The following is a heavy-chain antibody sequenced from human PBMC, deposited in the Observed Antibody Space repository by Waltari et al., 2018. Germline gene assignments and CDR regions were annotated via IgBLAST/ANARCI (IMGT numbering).Heavy chain of an antibody. D-gene: IGHD6-13*01. CDR3: ATRIAALPGDFDY. V-gene: IGHV3-21*01. CDR2: ISSSSSYI. J-gene: IGHJ4*02. Sequence: EVQLVESGGGLVKPGGSLRLSCAASGFTFSSYSMNWVRQAPGKGLEWVSSISSSSSYIYYADSVKGRFTISRDNAKNSLYLQMNSLRAEDTAVYYCATRIAALPGDFDYWGQGTLVTVSS. CDR1: GFTFSSYS.